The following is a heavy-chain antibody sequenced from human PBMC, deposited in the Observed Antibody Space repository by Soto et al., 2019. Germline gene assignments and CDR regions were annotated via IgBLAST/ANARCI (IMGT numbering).Heavy chain of an antibody. CDR3: AKDRGPGYSSGWLYYYYYGMDV. CDR2: ISYDGSNK. V-gene: IGHV3-30*18. J-gene: IGHJ6*02. D-gene: IGHD6-19*01. Sequence: QVQLVESGGGVVQPGRSLRLSCAASGFTFSSYGMHWVRQAPGKGLEWVAVISYDGSNKYYADSVKGRFTISRDNSKNTRYLQMNSLRAEDTAVYYCAKDRGPGYSSGWLYYYYYGMDVWGQGTTVTVSS. CDR1: GFTFSSYG.